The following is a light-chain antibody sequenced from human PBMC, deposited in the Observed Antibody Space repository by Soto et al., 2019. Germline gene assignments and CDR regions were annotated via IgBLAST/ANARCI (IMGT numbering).Light chain of an antibody. CDR2: HIS. CDR1: QSLLHDNGSTD. J-gene: IGKJ1*01. Sequence: DVVLTQTPLSSPVTLGQPASISCRASQSLLHDNGSTDFSWLHHSPGQPPRLLIYHISKRFSGVPDRFSGSGAGTDFTLGIRRVEAEDVGVYYCNQVAHFPRTFGQGTKVEI. CDR3: NQVAHFPRT. V-gene: IGKV2-24*01.